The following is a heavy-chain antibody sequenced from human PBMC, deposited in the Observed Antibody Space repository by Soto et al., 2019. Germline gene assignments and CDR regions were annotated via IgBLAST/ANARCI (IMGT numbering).Heavy chain of an antibody. CDR2: IYSGGST. CDR3: ASSLGVLPRWDY. V-gene: IGHV3-53*04. CDR1: GFTVSSNY. D-gene: IGHD2-8*01. J-gene: IGHJ4*02. Sequence: EVQLVESGGGLVQPGGSLRLSCAASGFTVSSNYMSWVRQAPGKGLEWVSVIYSGGSTYYADSVKGRFTLSRHNSKNTLYLQMNSLRAEDTAVYYCASSLGVLPRWDYWGQGTLVTVSS.